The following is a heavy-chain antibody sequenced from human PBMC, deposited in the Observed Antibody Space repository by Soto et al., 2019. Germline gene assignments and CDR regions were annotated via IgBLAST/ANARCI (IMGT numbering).Heavy chain of an antibody. CDR2: IYYSGST. D-gene: IGHD2-8*01. J-gene: IGHJ6*02. CDR1: GGSIISGGYY. Sequence: SETLSLTCTVSGGSIISGGYYWSLIRQHPGKGLEWIGYIYYSGSTNYNPSLKSRVTISVDTSKNQFSLKLSSVTAADTAVYYCARGGLYGYYYYGMDAWGQGTTVTVSS. CDR3: ARGGLYGYYYYGMDA. V-gene: IGHV4-61*08.